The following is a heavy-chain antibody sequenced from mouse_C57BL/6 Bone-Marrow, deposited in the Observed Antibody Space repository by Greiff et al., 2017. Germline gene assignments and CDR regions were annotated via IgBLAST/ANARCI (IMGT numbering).Heavy chain of an antibody. Sequence: QVQLQQPGAELVKPGASVKLSCKASGYTFTSYWMQWVKQRPGQGLEWIGEIDPSDSYTNYNQKFKGKATLTVDTSSSTAYMQLSSLTSEDSAVYYCATGGNYGSDYYFDYWGQGTTRTVSS. J-gene: IGHJ2*01. CDR3: ATGGNYGSDYYFDY. D-gene: IGHD1-1*01. CDR2: IDPSDSYT. V-gene: IGHV1-50*01. CDR1: GYTFTSYW.